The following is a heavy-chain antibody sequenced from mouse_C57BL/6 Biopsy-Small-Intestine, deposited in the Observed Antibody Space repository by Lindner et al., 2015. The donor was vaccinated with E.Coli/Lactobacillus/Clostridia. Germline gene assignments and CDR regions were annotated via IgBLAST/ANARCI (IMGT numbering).Heavy chain of an antibody. CDR2: INPSGGST. Sequence: SVKVSCKASGYTFTSYYIHWVRQAPGQGLEWMGIINPSGGSTNYARRFQGRVTMTRDTSTSTAYMELSSLRSEDTAVYYCARREIFGVVIRNYGMDVWGQGTTVTVSS. CDR3: ARREIFGVVIRNYGMDV. J-gene: IGHJ1*01. CDR1: GYTFTSYY. D-gene: IGHD1-1*01. V-gene: IGHV1-53*01.